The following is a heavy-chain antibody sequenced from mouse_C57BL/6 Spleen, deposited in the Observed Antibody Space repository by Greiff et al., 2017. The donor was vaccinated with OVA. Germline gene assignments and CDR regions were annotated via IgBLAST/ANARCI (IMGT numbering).Heavy chain of an antibody. D-gene: IGHD1-1*01. CDR3: ARSGTTVVRGGY. V-gene: IGHV1-50*01. CDR1: GYTFTSYW. CDR2: IDPSDSYT. J-gene: IGHJ2*01. Sequence: VQLQQPGAELVKPGASVKLSCKASGYTFTSYWMQWVKQRPGQGLEWIGEIDPSDSYTNYNQKFKGKATLTVDTSSSTAYMQLSSLTSEDSAVYYCARSGTTVVRGGYWGQGTTLTVSS.